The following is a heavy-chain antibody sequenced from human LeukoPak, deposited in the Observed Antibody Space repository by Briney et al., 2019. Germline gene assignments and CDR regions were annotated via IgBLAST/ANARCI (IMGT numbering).Heavy chain of an antibody. D-gene: IGHD6-19*01. J-gene: IGHJ4*02. Sequence: PGGSLRLSCAASGFTFSSYAMSWVRQAPGKGLEWVSAISGSGVSTYYADSVKGRFTVSRDNSKNTLYLQINSLRGEDTAVYYCAKGKYSSGGVPDYWGQGTLVTVSS. CDR1: GFTFSSYA. CDR3: AKGKYSSGGVPDY. CDR2: ISGSGVST. V-gene: IGHV3-23*01.